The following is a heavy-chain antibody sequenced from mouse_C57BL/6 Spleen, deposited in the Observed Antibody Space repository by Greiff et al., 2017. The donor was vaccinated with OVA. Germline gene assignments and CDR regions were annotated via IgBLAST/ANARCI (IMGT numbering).Heavy chain of an antibody. D-gene: IGHD2-4*01. CDR3: ARSGYDYDDILFDY. Sequence: QVQLQQSGAELVKPGASVKISCKASGYAFSSYWMNWVKQRPGKGLEWIGQIYPGDGDTNYNGKFKGKATLTADKSSSTAYMQLSSLTSEDSAVYFCARSGYDYDDILFDYWGQGTTLTVSS. CDR1: GYAFSSYW. J-gene: IGHJ2*01. V-gene: IGHV1-80*01. CDR2: IYPGDGDT.